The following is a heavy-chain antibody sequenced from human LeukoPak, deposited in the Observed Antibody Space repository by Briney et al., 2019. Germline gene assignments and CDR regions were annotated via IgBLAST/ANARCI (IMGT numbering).Heavy chain of an antibody. CDR1: GYTFTGYY. CDR3: ANCSGSYYNVGWFDP. V-gene: IGHV1-69*05. J-gene: IGHJ5*02. CDR2: IIPIFGTA. Sequence: ASVKVSCKASGYTFTGYYMHWVRQAPGQGVEWMGRIIPIFGTANYAQKFQGRVTITTDESTSTAYMELSSLRSEDTAVYYCANCSGSYYNVGWFDPWGQGTLVTVSS. D-gene: IGHD3-10*02.